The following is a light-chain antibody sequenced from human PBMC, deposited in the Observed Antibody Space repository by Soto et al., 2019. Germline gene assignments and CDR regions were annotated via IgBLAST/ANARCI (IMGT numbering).Light chain of an antibody. J-gene: IGKJ3*01. V-gene: IGKV3-11*01. CDR3: QQRNNWPPEFT. CDR1: QSVSNS. CDR2: DAS. Sequence: EIVLTQSPAALSFSPGERAILSFRASQSVSNSLAWYQHKPGQAPRLLIYDASNRATGIPARFSGSGSGTDFTLTISSLEPEDFAVYFCQQRNNWPPEFTFGPGTKVDIK.